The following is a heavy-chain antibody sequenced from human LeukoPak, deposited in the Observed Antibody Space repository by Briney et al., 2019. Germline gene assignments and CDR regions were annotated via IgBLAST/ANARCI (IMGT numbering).Heavy chain of an antibody. CDR2: ISYDGSNK. D-gene: IGHD3-16*02. J-gene: IGHJ3*02. CDR3: ARSFRPYYDYVWGSYRYGAFDI. Sequence: GGSLRLSCAASGFTFSSYGMHWVRQAPGKGLEWVAVISYDGSNKYYADSVKGRFTISRDNSKNTLYLQMNSLRAEDTAVYYCARSFRPYYDYVWGSYRYGAFDIWGQGTMVTVSS. CDR1: GFTFSSYG. V-gene: IGHV3-30*03.